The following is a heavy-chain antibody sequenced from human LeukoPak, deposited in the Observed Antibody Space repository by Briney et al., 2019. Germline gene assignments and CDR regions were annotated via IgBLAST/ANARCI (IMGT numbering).Heavy chain of an antibody. CDR2: IYYSGST. J-gene: IGHJ5*02. CDR3: ARDQRSGWFDP. Sequence: SETLSLTXTVSGGSISSYYWSWIRQTPGKGLEWIGYIYYSGSTNYNPSLKSRVTISVDTSKNQFSLKLSSVTAADTAVYYCARDQRSGWFDPWGQGTLVTVSS. V-gene: IGHV4-59*01. CDR1: GGSISSYY.